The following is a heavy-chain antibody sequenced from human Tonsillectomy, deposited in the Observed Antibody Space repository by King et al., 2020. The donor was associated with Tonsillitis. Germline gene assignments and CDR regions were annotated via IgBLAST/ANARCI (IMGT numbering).Heavy chain of an antibody. CDR3: SRGGFYDSENWFDS. J-gene: IGHJ5*01. CDR2: IRSRAYGGTP. D-gene: IGHD3-22*01. CDR1: GFTFHDYG. V-gene: IGHV3-49*03. Sequence: VQLVESRGGLVQPGRSLRLSCTASGFTFHDYGMSWFRQAPGKGLEWLSFIRSRAYGGTPEYAASVKGRFTISRDDSNSIAYLQMNSLKTDDTAVYFCSRGGFYDSENWFDSWGQGTLVTVSS.